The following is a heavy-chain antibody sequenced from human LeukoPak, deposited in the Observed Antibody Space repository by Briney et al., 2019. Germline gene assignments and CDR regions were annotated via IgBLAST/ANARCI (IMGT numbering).Heavy chain of an antibody. CDR2: MYSGGDT. V-gene: IGHV3-53*01. CDR3: ARDRPAGYYYDSSGYYAFDI. D-gene: IGHD3-22*01. J-gene: IGHJ3*02. CDR1: GFTVSSNY. Sequence: GGSLRLSCAASGFTVSSNYVSWVRQAPGKGPEWLSVMYSGGDTHYAHSVKGRFTISRDNSKNTLYFQMNSLRAEDTAVYYCARDRPAGYYYDSSGYYAFDIWGQGTMVTVSS.